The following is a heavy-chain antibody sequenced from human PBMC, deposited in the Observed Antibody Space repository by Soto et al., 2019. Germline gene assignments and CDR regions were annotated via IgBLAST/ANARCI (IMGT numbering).Heavy chain of an antibody. CDR2: IISCSSYI. CDR1: GFTFSSYS. V-gene: IGHV3-21*01. J-gene: IGHJ6*02. Sequence: GGSLRLSCAASGFTFSSYSMNWVRPAPGEGLEWVSSIISCSSYIYYADSVQGRFTISRGNAKNSLYLQMNSLRAEDTAVYYCARVLIVVVPAAIGGMDVWGQGTTVTVSS. CDR3: ARVLIVVVPAAIGGMDV. D-gene: IGHD2-2*01.